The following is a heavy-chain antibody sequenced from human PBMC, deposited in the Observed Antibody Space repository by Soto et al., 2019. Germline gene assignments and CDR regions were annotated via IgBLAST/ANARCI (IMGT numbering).Heavy chain of an antibody. CDR2: IIPVFGTT. CDR1: GGAFSSYA. CDR3: AGSPNYYDSSGFYIDS. J-gene: IGHJ4*02. V-gene: IGHV1-69*13. Sequence: SVKVSCKASGGAFSSYAISWVRQAPGQGLEWMGGIIPVFGTTNYARKFQGRVTITADVSTSTAYMELSGLRSEDTAIYYCAGSPNYYDSSGFYIDSWGQGTLVTVSS. D-gene: IGHD3-22*01.